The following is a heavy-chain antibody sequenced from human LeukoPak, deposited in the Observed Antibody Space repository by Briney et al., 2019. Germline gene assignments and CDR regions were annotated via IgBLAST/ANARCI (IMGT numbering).Heavy chain of an antibody. V-gene: IGHV3-9*01. J-gene: IGHJ4*02. CDR3: ARGPNSNWSGLDF. D-gene: IGHD6-6*01. CDR2: ISWNSGSI. CDR1: GFTFDDYA. Sequence: QPGGSLRLSCAASGFTFDDYAMHWVRQAPGKGLEWVSGISWNSGSIGYADSVKGRFTISRDNAKNTLYLQVNNLRAEDTAVYYCARGPNSNWSGLDFWGQGTLLTVSS.